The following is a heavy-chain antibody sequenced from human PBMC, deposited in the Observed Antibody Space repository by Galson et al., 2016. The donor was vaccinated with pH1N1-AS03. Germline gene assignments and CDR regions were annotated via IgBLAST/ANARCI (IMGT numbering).Heavy chain of an antibody. V-gene: IGHV4-4*07. J-gene: IGHJ4*02. CDR3: ARDVGSLWREVINPFDY. CDR2: ISTSGTP. D-gene: IGHD3-22*01. CDR1: DGSISRYF. Sequence: SETLSLTCTVSDGSISRYFWSWIRQPAGEGLEWIGRISTSGTPNYNPSLKGRVTMSVDTSRNQFSLRLTSVTAADTAVYFCARDVGSLWREVINPFDYWGQGILVTASS.